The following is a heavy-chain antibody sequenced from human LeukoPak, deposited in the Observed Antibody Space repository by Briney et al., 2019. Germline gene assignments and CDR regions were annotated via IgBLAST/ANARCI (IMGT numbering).Heavy chain of an antibody. Sequence: SVKVSCKAPGGTFSSYAISWVRQAPGQGLGWMGGIIPIFGTANYAQKFQGRVTITADESTSTAYMELSSLRSEDTAVYYCAFRGGSSLYYYYYYGMDVWGQGTTVTVSS. J-gene: IGHJ6*02. V-gene: IGHV1-69*13. CDR1: GGTFSSYA. CDR3: AFRGGSSLYYYYYYGMDV. CDR2: IIPIFGTA. D-gene: IGHD1-26*01.